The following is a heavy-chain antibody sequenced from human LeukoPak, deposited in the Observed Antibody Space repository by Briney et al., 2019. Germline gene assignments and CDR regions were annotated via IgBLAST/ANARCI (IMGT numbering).Heavy chain of an antibody. D-gene: IGHD3-10*01. CDR1: GFTVSSNY. J-gene: IGHJ4*02. Sequence: GGSLRLSCAASGFTVSSNYMSWVRQAPGKGLEWVSVIYSGGSTYYADSVKGRFTISRDNSKNTLYLQMNSLRAEDTAVYYCARDDYGSGSYGSGYWGQGTLVTVSS. CDR3: ARDDYGSGSYGSGY. V-gene: IGHV3-66*01. CDR2: IYSGGST.